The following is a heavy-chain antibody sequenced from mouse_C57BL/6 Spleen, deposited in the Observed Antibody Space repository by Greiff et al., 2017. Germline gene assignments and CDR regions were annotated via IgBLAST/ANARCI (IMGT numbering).Heavy chain of an antibody. D-gene: IGHD1-1*01. Sequence: EVQLQQSGPELVKPGASVKISCKASGYSFTDSNMNWVKPSNGKSLEWIGVINPNYGTTSYNQKFKGKSTLTVDQSSSTAYMQLNSLTSEDSAVYYCARSGDYGSSYFDYWGQGTTLTVSS. CDR2: INPNYGTT. CDR3: ARSGDYGSSYFDY. J-gene: IGHJ2*01. CDR1: GYSFTDSN. V-gene: IGHV1-39*01.